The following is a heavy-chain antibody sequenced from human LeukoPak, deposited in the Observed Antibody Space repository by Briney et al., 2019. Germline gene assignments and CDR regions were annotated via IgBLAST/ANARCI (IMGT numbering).Heavy chain of an antibody. D-gene: IGHD3-10*01. CDR1: GFTFSGYG. CDR3: ARESTVYGFYYYYGMDV. Sequence: GGSLRLSCAASGFTFSGYGMHWVRQAPGNGLEWVAVIWYDGSNKYYADSVRGRFTISGDNSKNTLYLQMNSLRAEDTAVYYCARESTVYGFYYYYGMDVWGQGTTVTVSS. CDR2: IWYDGSNK. J-gene: IGHJ6*02. V-gene: IGHV3-33*01.